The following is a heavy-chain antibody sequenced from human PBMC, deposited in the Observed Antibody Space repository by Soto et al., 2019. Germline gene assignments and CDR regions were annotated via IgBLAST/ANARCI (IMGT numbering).Heavy chain of an antibody. Sequence: SETLSLTCTVSGGSISSGGYYWSWIRQHPGKGLEWIGYIYYSGSTYYNPSLKSRVTISVDTSKNQFSLKLSSVTAADTAVYYCAGGCRDGYHECFDYWGQGTLVTVSS. V-gene: IGHV4-31*03. J-gene: IGHJ4*02. D-gene: IGHD5-12*01. CDR3: AGGCRDGYHECFDY. CDR2: IYYSGST. CDR1: GGSISSGGYY.